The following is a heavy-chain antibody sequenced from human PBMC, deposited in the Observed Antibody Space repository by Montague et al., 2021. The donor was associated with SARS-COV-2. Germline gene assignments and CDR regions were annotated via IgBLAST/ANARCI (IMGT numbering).Heavy chain of an antibody. D-gene: IGHD4-17*01. CDR1: GGSITGDY. CDR2: IYDGGAV. CDR3: VRDHPYGCPRGAFNI. Sequence: SETLSLTCTVSGGSITGDYWSWLRRFPRRGLEWIAYIYDGGAVKYNPYRGSLVTISTATSKNQWSLKLNSVTAADTAVYYCVRDHPYGCPRGAFNIWGQGAVVTVSS. V-gene: IGHV4-59*01. J-gene: IGHJ3*02.